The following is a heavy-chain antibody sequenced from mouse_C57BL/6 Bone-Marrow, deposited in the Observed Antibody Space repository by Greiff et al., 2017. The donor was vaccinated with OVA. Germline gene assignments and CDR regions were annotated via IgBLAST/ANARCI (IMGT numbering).Heavy chain of an antibody. CDR3: ARSRFITTVVAERDY. J-gene: IGHJ4*01. V-gene: IGHV1-69*01. D-gene: IGHD1-1*01. CDR2: IDPSDSYT. Sequence: QVQLQQSGAELVMPGASVKLSCKASGYTFTSYWMHWVKQRPGQGLEWIGEIDPSDSYTNYNQKFKGTFTLSVDKSSSTAYRQLSSLTSEDSAVYYCARSRFITTVVAERDYWGQGTSVTVSS. CDR1: GYTFTSYW.